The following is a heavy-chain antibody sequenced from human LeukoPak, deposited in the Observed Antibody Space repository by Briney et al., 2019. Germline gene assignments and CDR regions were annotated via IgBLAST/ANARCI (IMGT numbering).Heavy chain of an antibody. J-gene: IGHJ3*02. Sequence: SETLSLTCTVSGGSISSYYWSWIRQPPGKGLEWIGYIYYSGSTNYNPSLKSRDTISVDTSKNQFSLKLSSVTAADTAVYYCARVDDVLTPYAFDIWGQGTMVTVSS. D-gene: IGHD3-9*01. V-gene: IGHV4-59*01. CDR3: ARVDDVLTPYAFDI. CDR2: IYYSGST. CDR1: GGSISSYY.